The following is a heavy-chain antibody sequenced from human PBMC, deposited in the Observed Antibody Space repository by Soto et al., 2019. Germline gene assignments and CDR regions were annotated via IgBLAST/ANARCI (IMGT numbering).Heavy chain of an antibody. Sequence: ASVKVSCKASGYTFTSYDINWVRQATGQGLEWMGWMNPNSGNTGYAQKFQGRVTMTRNTSISTAYMELSSLRSEDTAVYYCARVRVYYDYIWGSYRYTDPPGLVDFWGQGILVTVSS. CDR1: GYTFTSYD. V-gene: IGHV1-8*01. J-gene: IGHJ4*02. CDR2: MNPNSGNT. D-gene: IGHD3-16*02. CDR3: ARVRVYYDYIWGSYRYTDPPGLVDF.